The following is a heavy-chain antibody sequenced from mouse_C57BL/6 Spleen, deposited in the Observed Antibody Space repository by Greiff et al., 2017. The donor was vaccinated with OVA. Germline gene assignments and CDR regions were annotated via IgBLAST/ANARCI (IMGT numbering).Heavy chain of an antibody. Sequence: VQLQQSGAELVRPGASVTLSCKASGYTFTDYEMHWVKQTPVHGLEWIGAIDPETGGTAYNQKFKGKAILTADKSSSTAYMELRSLTSEDSAVYYCTRYSSGYEDAMDYWGQGTSVTVSS. J-gene: IGHJ4*01. CDR3: TRYSSGYEDAMDY. V-gene: IGHV1-15*01. CDR2: IDPETGGT. D-gene: IGHD3-2*02. CDR1: GYTFTDYE.